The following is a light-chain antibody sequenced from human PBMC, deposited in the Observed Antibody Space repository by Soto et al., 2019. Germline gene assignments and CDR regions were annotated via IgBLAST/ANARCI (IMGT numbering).Light chain of an antibody. CDR3: QQSYSTLT. CDR1: QSISSY. J-gene: IGKJ4*01. CDR2: AAS. Sequence: IEMTQSPSSLSASVGDRVTITCRASQSISSYLNWYQQKPGKAPKLLIYAASSLQSGVPSRFSGSGSGTDFTLNISSLQPEDFATYYCQQSYSTLTFGGGTKVDIK. V-gene: IGKV1-39*01.